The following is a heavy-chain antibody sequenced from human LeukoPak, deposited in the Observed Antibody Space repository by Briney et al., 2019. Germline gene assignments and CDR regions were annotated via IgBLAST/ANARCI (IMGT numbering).Heavy chain of an antibody. CDR2: IIPIFGTA. D-gene: IGHD5-12*01. CDR1: GDTLTEFA. Sequence: VKVSCKVSGDTLTEFAMHWVRQAPGQGLEWMGGIIPIFGTANYAQKFQGRVTITADESTSTAYMELSSLRSEDTAVYYCARVGGYDLSFFDYWGQGTLVTVSS. CDR3: ARVGGYDLSFFDY. V-gene: IGHV1-69*13. J-gene: IGHJ4*02.